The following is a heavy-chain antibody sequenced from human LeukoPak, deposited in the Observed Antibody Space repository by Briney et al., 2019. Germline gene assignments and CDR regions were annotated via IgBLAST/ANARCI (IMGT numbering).Heavy chain of an antibody. CDR2: IKQDGSEK. J-gene: IGHJ4*02. CDR3: ATRGSYYVNYC. CDR1: GFTFSSYW. Sequence: TGGSLRLSCAASGFTFSSYWMSWVRQARGKWLEWVANIKQDGSEKYYVDSVKGRFTISRDNAKNSLYLQMNSLRAEDTAVYYCATRGSYYVNYCWGQGTLVTVSS. V-gene: IGHV3-7*01. D-gene: IGHD1-26*01.